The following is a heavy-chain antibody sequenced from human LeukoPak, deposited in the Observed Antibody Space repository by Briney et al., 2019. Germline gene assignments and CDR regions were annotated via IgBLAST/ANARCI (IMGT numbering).Heavy chain of an antibody. CDR3: ARGWRPAPGDY. CDR2: ISYDGSNK. J-gene: IGHJ4*02. D-gene: IGHD2-15*01. V-gene: IGHV3-30*03. Sequence: GGALCLSCAASGFTFSSYGMHWVRPAPGKGLEWVAVISYDGSNKYYADSVKGRFIISRDNSKNTVFLQMISLRAEDTAVYYCARGWRPAPGDYWGQGTLVTVSS. CDR1: GFTFSSYG.